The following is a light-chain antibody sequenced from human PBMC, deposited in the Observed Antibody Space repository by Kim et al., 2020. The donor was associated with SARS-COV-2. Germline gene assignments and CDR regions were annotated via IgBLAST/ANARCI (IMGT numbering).Light chain of an antibody. CDR1: SSNIGAGYD. V-gene: IGLV1-40*01. J-gene: IGLJ3*02. CDR3: QSYDSSLSGSV. Sequence: VTLPCTGSSSNIGAGYDVHWYQQLPGTAPKLLLYGNSNRPSGVPYRFSGSKSGTSASLAITGLQAEDEADYYCQSYDSSLSGSVFGGGTQLTVL. CDR2: GNS.